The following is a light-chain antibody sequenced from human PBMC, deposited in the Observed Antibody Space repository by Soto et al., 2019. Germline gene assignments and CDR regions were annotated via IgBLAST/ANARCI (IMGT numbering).Light chain of an antibody. V-gene: IGKV1-5*01. Sequence: DIRMSQSPSTLPASPADTVSITSRASLSISNWLAWYQQRPGIAPKLLIFDASILQSGVPSRFSGSGSGTEFTLSISRLQTDDFATYYCQQYGSFSPITFGGGTKVDIK. CDR3: QQYGSFSPIT. CDR2: DAS. CDR1: LSISNW. J-gene: IGKJ4*01.